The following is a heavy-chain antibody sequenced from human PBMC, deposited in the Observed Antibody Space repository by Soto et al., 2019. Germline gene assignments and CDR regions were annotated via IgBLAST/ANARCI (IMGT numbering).Heavy chain of an antibody. CDR1: GGTFSSYT. J-gene: IGHJ5*02. Sequence: QVQLVQSGAEVKKPGSSVKVSCKASGGTFSSYTISWVRQAPGQGLEWMGRIIPILGIANYAQKFQGRVTITADKSTSTAYMELSSLRSEDTAVYYCARVRDGYNLRGWFDPWGQGTLVTVSS. CDR3: ARVRDGYNLRGWFDP. D-gene: IGHD5-12*01. CDR2: IIPILGIA. V-gene: IGHV1-69*02.